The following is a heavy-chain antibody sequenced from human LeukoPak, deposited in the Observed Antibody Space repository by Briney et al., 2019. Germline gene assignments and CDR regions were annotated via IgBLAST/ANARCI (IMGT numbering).Heavy chain of an antibody. CDR1: GFSVSSYY. D-gene: IGHD3-16*01. CDR2: IYSGGST. J-gene: IGHJ3*02. V-gene: IGHV3-53*04. Sequence: GGSLRLSCAASGFSVSSYYMNWVRQAPGKGLEWVSIIYSGGSTYYADSVKGRFTISRHNSKNTLYLQMNSLRAEDTAVYYCAREVGGSAFDIWGQGTMVTVSS. CDR3: AREVGGSAFDI.